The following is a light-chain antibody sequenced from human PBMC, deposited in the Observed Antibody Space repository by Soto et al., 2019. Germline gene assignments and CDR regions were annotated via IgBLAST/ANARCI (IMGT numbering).Light chain of an antibody. V-gene: IGLV3-21*02. J-gene: IGLJ3*02. CDR2: DDT. Sequence: SYELTQPPSVSVAPGQTARITCEGHNIGSKSVHWYQLRPGQAPVVVVYDDTDRPSGIPERFSGSNSGNTATLTITRVEAGDGADYYCQVRDSSNDYLVFGGGTNSPS. CDR3: QVRDSSNDYLV. CDR1: NIGSKS.